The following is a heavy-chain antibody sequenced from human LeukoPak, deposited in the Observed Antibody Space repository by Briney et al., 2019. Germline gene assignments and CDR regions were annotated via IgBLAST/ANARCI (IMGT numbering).Heavy chain of an antibody. CDR3: ARESYSSSWYGDHSFDY. CDR2: INHSGST. J-gene: IGHJ4*02. CDR1: GFTFSSYW. D-gene: IGHD6-13*01. V-gene: IGHV4-34*01. Sequence: PGGSLRLSCAASGFTFSSYWMHWVRQAPGKGLEWIGEINHSGSTNYNPSLKSRVTISVDTSKNQFSLKLSSVTAADTAVYYCARESYSSSWYGDHSFDYWGQGTLVTVSS.